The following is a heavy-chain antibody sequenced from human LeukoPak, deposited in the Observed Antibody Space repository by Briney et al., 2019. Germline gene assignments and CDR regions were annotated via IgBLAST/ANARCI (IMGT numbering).Heavy chain of an antibody. CDR1: GFTFSSYA. CDR3: AKDLAPTPTYYYDSSGYYPFEFDY. CDR2: ISGSGGST. Sequence: GASLRLSCAASGFTFSSYAMSWVRQAPGKGLEWVSAISGSGGSTYYADSVKGRFTIPRDNSKNTLYLQMNSLRAEDTAVYYCAKDLAPTPTYYYDSSGYYPFEFDYWGQGTLVTVSS. J-gene: IGHJ4*02. V-gene: IGHV3-23*01. D-gene: IGHD3-22*01.